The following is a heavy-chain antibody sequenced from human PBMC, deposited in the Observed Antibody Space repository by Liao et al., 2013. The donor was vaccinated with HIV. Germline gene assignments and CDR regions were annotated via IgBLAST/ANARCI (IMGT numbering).Heavy chain of an antibody. J-gene: IGHJ1*01. V-gene: IGHV4-39*07. Sequence: QLQLQESGPGLVKPSETLSLTCTVSGASISNSTYFWGLDPPAPGKGLEWIGSIYYSGSTYYNPSLKSRVTISVDTSKNQFSLKLRSVTAADTAVYYCARGRGLGYCSGGSCGRDWYLQHWGQGTLVIVSS. D-gene: IGHD2-15*01. CDR2: IYYSGST. CDR1: GASISNSTYF. CDR3: ARGRGLGYCSGGSCGRDWYLQH.